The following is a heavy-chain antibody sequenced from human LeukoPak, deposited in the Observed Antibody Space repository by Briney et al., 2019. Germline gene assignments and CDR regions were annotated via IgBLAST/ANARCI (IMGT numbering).Heavy chain of an antibody. Sequence: GASVKVSCKASGYTFTGYYMHWVRQAPGQGLEWMGWINPNSGGTNYAQKFQGRVTMTRDTSISTAYMELSRLRSDDTAVYYCARGSGYYRFGRYYYYMDVWSKGTTVTVSS. V-gene: IGHV1-2*02. J-gene: IGHJ6*03. D-gene: IGHD3-3*01. CDR3: ARGSGYYRFGRYYYYMDV. CDR1: GYTFTGYY. CDR2: INPNSGGT.